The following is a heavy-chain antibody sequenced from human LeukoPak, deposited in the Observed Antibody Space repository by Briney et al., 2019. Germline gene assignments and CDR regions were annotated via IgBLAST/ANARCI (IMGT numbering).Heavy chain of an antibody. CDR1: GFTFSSYG. Sequence: GGSLRLSCAASGFTFSSYGMHWVRQAPGKGLEWVAFIRYDGSNKYYADSVKGRFTISRDNSKNTLYLQMNSLRAEDTAVYYCAIDRGVLRFLEWEPPDYWGQGTLVTVSS. J-gene: IGHJ4*02. V-gene: IGHV3-30*02. CDR2: IRYDGSNK. CDR3: AIDRGVLRFLEWEPPDY. D-gene: IGHD3-3*01.